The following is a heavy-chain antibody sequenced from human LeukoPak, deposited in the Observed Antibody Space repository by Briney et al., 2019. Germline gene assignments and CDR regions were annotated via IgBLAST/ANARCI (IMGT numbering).Heavy chain of an antibody. CDR3: ARVNCSSTSCRSKFLDY. D-gene: IGHD2-2*01. Sequence: VASVKVSCKASGYTFSNYDINWVRQATGQGLEWMGWMNPNSGNTGYAQKFQGRVTMTRNTSISTAYMELSTLRSEGTAVFYCARVNCSSTSCRSKFLDYWGQGTLVTVSS. CDR1: GYTFSNYD. J-gene: IGHJ4*02. V-gene: IGHV1-8*01. CDR2: MNPNSGNT.